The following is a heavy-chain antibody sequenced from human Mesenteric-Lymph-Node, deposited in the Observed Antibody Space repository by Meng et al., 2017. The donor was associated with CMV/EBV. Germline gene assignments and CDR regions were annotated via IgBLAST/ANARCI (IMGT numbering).Heavy chain of an antibody. CDR1: GGSISSYY. D-gene: IGHD2-2*01. Sequence: GSLRLSCSVSGGSISSYYWSWIRQPPGKGLEWIGYIYYSGSTNYNPSLKSRVTISVDTSKNQFSLKLSSVTAADTAVYYCARLGSLYCSSTSCYWGVDAFDIWGQGTMVTVSS. CDR2: IYYSGST. J-gene: IGHJ3*02. CDR3: ARLGSLYCSSTSCYWGVDAFDI. V-gene: IGHV4-59*01.